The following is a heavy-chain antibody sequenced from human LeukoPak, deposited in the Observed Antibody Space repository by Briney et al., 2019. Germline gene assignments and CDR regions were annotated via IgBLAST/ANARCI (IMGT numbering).Heavy chain of an antibody. Sequence: SVKVSCKASGGTFSSYAISWVRQAPGQGLEWMGGIIPIFGTANYAQKFQGRVTITADESTSTAYMELSSLRSEDPAVYYCAKTYNVFLTVSRLKYNWSAPWGKGTLVTASS. CDR1: GGTFSSYA. CDR3: AKTYNVFLTVSRLKYNWSAP. CDR2: IIPIFGTA. J-gene: IGHJ5*02. V-gene: IGHV1-69*01. D-gene: IGHD3-9*01.